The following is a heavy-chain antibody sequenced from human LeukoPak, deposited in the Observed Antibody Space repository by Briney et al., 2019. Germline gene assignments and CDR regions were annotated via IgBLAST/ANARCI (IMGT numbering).Heavy chain of an antibody. CDR1: GFTFSSYA. J-gene: IGHJ6*02. CDR3: ARVGNSYDQDYYYYGMDV. V-gene: IGHV3-30-3*01. CDR2: ISYDGSNK. D-gene: IGHD3-22*01. Sequence: GRSLRISCAASGFTFSSYAMHWVRQAPGKGLEWVAVISYDGSNKYYADSVKGRFTISRDNSKNTLYLQMNSLRAEDTAVYYCARVGNSYDQDYYYYGMDVWGQGTTVTVSS.